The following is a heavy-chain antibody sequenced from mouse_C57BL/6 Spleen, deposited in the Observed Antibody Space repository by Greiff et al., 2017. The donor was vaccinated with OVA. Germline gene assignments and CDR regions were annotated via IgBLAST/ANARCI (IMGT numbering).Heavy chain of an antibody. CDR2: INPSSGYT. V-gene: IGHV1-4*01. J-gene: IGHJ3*01. Sequence: QVQLQQSGAELARPGASVKMSCKASGYTFTSYTMHWVKQRPGQGLEWIGYINPSSGYTKYNQKFKDKATLTADKSSSTAYMQLSSLTSEDSAVYYGARYYYGSSFAWFAYWGQGTLGTVSA. D-gene: IGHD1-1*01. CDR1: GYTFTSYT. CDR3: ARYYYGSSFAWFAY.